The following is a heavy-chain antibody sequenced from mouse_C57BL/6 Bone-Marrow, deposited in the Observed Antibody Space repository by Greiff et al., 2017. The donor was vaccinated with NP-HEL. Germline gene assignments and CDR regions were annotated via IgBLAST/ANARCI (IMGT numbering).Heavy chain of an antibody. Sequence: VQLQQPGAELVRPGTSVKLSCKASGYTFTSYWMHWVKQRPGQGLEWIGVIDPSDSYTNYNQKFKGKATLTVDPSSSTAYMQLSSLTSEDSAVYYCARRGDFYYAMDYWGQGTSVTVSS. CDR1: GYTFTSYW. D-gene: IGHD3-3*01. CDR2: IDPSDSYT. V-gene: IGHV1-59*01. J-gene: IGHJ4*01. CDR3: ARRGDFYYAMDY.